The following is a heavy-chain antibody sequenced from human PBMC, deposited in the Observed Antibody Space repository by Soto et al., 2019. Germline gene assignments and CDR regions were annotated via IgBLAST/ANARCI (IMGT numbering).Heavy chain of an antibody. D-gene: IGHD2-15*01. J-gene: IGHJ4*02. Sequence: GGSLRLSCAASGFTFDDYAMHWVRQAPGKGLEWVSGISWNSGSIGYADSVKGRFTISRDNAKNSLYLQMNSLRAEDTALYYCAKVSFQACSGGSCYFYDYWGQGTLVTVSS. CDR2: ISWNSGSI. V-gene: IGHV3-9*01. CDR1: GFTFDDYA. CDR3: AKVSFQACSGGSCYFYDY.